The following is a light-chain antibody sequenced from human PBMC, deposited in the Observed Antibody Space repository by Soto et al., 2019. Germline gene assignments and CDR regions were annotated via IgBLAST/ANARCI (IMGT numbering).Light chain of an antibody. CDR2: DAS. V-gene: IGKV3-11*01. Sequence: EIVLTQSPATLSLSPGERATLSCRASPSVTNFLAWYQQKPGQAPRLLIYDASSRATGIPARFSGSGSGTDFTPTITSLEPEDFGVYHCQQSSNWPSITFGQGTRLDI. J-gene: IGKJ5*01. CDR1: PSVTNF. CDR3: QQSSNWPSIT.